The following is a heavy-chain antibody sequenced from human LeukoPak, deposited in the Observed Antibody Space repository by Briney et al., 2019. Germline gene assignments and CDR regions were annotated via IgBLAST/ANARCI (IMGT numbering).Heavy chain of an antibody. Sequence: SETLSLTCTVSGGSISSYYWSWIRQPPGKGLEWIGYIYYSGSTNYNPSLKSRVTISVDTSKNQFSLKLSSVTAADTAVYYCASLPWSYARVGDAFDIWGQGTMVTVSS. CDR1: GGSISSYY. D-gene: IGHD1-26*01. CDR2: IYYSGST. V-gene: IGHV4-59*01. J-gene: IGHJ3*02. CDR3: ASLPWSYARVGDAFDI.